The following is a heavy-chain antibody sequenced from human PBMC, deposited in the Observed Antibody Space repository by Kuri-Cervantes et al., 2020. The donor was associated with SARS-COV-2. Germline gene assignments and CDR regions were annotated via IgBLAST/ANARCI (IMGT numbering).Heavy chain of an antibody. V-gene: IGHV3-23*01. CDR2: ISGSGANT. CDR1: GFTFSSYS. Sequence: GGSLRLSCAASGFTFSSYSMNWVRQAPGKGLEWVSGISGSGANTYYADSVKGWFTISRDNSKNTLYLQMNSLRAEDTAVYYCVKDSRVYYFDYWGQGTLVTVSS. D-gene: IGHD2/OR15-2a*01. J-gene: IGHJ4*02. CDR3: VKDSRVYYFDY.